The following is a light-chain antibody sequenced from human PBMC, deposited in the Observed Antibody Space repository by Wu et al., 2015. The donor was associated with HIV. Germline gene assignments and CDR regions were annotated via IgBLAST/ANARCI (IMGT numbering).Light chain of an antibody. Sequence: DIQMTQSPSSLSASVGDRVTITCRASQGISNFLAWYQQKPGKPPKVLIYAASTLQSGVPSRFSGSGSGTDFTLTISSLQPDDFATYYCQQYNPDPPMFTFGQGTNLEIK. CDR1: QGISNF. V-gene: IGKV1-27*01. CDR2: AAS. J-gene: IGKJ2*01. CDR3: QQYNPDPPMFT.